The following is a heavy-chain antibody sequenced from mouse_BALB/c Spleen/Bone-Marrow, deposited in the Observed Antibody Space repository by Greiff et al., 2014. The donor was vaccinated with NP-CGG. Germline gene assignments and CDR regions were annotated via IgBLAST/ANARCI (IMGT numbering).Heavy chain of an antibody. Sequence: QVQLQQPGAGLVRPGTSVKLSCKASGYSFISYWMNWVKQRPGEGLEWIGTIHPSDGETRLNQKFKDKATLTVDKSSSTVYMQFSSPSSEDSAVYYCARQDITAASDYWGQGTTLTVSS. J-gene: IGHJ2*01. D-gene: IGHD1-2*01. CDR2: IHPSDGET. CDR1: GYSFISYW. CDR3: ARQDITAASDY. V-gene: IGHV1-61*01.